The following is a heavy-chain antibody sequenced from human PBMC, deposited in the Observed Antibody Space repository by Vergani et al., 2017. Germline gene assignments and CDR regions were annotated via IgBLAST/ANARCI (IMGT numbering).Heavy chain of an antibody. CDR2: IGTAGDT. CDR3: ARDGLRYFDWLFAGTDYYGMDV. V-gene: IGHV3-13*01. J-gene: IGHJ6*02. Sequence: EVQLVESGGGLVQPGGSLRLSCAASGFTFSSYDMHWVRQATGKGLEWVSAIGTAGDTYYPGSVKGRFTISRENAKNSLYLQMNSLRAEDTAVYYCARDGLRYFDWLFAGTDYYGMDVWGQGTTVTVSS. CDR1: GFTFSSYD. D-gene: IGHD3-9*01.